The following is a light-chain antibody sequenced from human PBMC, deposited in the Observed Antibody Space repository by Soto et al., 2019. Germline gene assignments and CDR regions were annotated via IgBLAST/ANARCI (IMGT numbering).Light chain of an antibody. Sequence: EVVMKQSPATLSVSPGERATLSCRASQSVSSNLAWYQHKPGQAPRLLIYGASTRATGIPARFSGSGSGTEFTLTISRLEPEDFAVYFCQQYSDLPMTFGQGTRLEI. CDR1: QSVSSN. J-gene: IGKJ5*01. CDR2: GAS. V-gene: IGKV3D-15*02. CDR3: QQYSDLPMT.